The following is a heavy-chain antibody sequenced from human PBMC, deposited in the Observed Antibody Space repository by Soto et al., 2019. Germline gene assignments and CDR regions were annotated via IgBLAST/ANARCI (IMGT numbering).Heavy chain of an antibody. V-gene: IGHV3-30*09. J-gene: IGHJ3*02. Sequence: EQLVESGGGVVRPGRSLRLSCAASGFSINDYAIYWVRQAPGKGPEWVAGISSDGRTKEYADSVTGRFATSRDRTQSTVYLEMNSLTTEDTAVYYCARDAALWSWMEAFDIWGQGTKVAVS. CDR1: GFSINDYA. CDR3: ARDAALWSWMEAFDI. D-gene: IGHD2-21*01. CDR2: ISSDGRTK.